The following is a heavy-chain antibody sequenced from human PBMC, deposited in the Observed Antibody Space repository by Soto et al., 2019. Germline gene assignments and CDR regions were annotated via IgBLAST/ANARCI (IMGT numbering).Heavy chain of an antibody. V-gene: IGHV3-30*18. CDR1: GFTFSSNG. CDR2: IAKDGSDI. Sequence: QVQLVESGGGVVQPGRSLRLSCAASGFTFSSNGMHWVRQAPGKGLEWVAVIAKDGSDIHYADAVKGRLTISRDNSKNTLYLHMNSLRPEDTAVYYCAKDRSGSWCVDYWGQGTLVTVSS. CDR3: AKDRSGSWCVDY. D-gene: IGHD6-13*01. J-gene: IGHJ4*01.